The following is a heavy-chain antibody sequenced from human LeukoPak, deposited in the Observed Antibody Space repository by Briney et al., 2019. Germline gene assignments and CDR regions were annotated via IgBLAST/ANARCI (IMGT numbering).Heavy chain of an antibody. CDR1: GFTFGGYL. CDR3: ARESWGAISPAFDI. CDR2: ISYDGSSE. D-gene: IGHD3-10*01. V-gene: IGHV3-30-3*01. J-gene: IGHJ3*02. Sequence: GGSLRLSCVASGFTFGGYLMHWVRQAPGKGLEWVAVISYDGSSENYADSVKGRVTVSRDNSHDTLFLQMNSLRPEDTAVYYCARESWGAISPAFDIWGQGTMVTVSS.